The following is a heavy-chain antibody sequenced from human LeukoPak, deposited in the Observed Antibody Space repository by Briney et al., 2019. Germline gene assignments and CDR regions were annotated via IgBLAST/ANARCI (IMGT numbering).Heavy chain of an antibody. D-gene: IGHD1-1*01. CDR1: GGSISSSSYY. J-gene: IGHJ4*02. V-gene: IGHV4-39*07. CDR3: ARDRRGRKGPNWKDY. Sequence: SETLSLTCTVSGGSISSSSYYWGWIRQPPGKGLEWIGSIYYSGSTYYNPSLKSRVTISVDTSKNQFSLKLSSVTAADTAVYYCARDRRGRKGPNWKDYWGQGTLVTVSS. CDR2: IYYSGST.